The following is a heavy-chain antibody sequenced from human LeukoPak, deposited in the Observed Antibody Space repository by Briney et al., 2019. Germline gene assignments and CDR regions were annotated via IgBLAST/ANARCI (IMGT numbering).Heavy chain of an antibody. Sequence: ASVNVSCKASGGTFSSYAISWVRQAPGQGLEWMGGIIPIFGTANYAQKFQGRVTITADESTSTAYMQLSSLRSEDTAVYYCARAPNHLYSGYDYDRGQGTLVTVSS. J-gene: IGHJ4*02. CDR2: IIPIFGTA. CDR1: GGTFSSYA. V-gene: IGHV1-69*13. D-gene: IGHD5-12*01. CDR3: ARAPNHLYSGYDYD.